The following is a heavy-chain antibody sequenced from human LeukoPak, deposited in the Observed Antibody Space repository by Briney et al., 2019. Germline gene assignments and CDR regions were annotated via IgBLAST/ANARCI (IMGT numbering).Heavy chain of an antibody. V-gene: IGHV3-30-3*02. CDR2: ISYDGNNK. Sequence: VISYDGNNKYDAASVKGRFTISRDNSKNMLYLQMNSLRAEDTAVYYCAKWKYSNSGIDDYWGQGTLVTVSS. J-gene: IGHJ4*02. CDR3: AKWKYSNSGIDDY. D-gene: IGHD6-6*01.